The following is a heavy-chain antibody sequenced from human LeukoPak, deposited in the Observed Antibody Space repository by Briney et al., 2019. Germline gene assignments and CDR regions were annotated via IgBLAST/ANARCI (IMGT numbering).Heavy chain of an antibody. V-gene: IGHV3-21*01. J-gene: IGHJ3*02. CDR2: ISSSSYI. Sequence: GGSLRLSCAASGFTFSSYSMNWVRQAPGKGLEGVSSISSSSYIYYADSVKGRFTISRDNAKNSPYLQVNSLRAEDTAVYYCARSGFGFDAFDIWGQGSMVTVSS. D-gene: IGHD3-10*01. CDR3: ARSGFGFDAFDI. CDR1: GFTFSSYS.